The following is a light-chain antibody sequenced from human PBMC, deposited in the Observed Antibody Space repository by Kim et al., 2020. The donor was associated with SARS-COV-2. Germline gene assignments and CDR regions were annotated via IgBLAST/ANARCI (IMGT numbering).Light chain of an antibody. J-gene: IGKJ1*01. CDR2: WAS. CDR1: QSVLHSSNNKNY. CDR3: QQYYSTPRT. V-gene: IGKV4-1*01. Sequence: DIVMTQSPDSLAVSLGERATIKCKSSQSVLHSSNNKNYLAWYQQKPGHPPKLLIYWASTRESGVPDRFSGSGSGTDFTLTISSLQAEDVAVYYCQQYYSTPRTFGQGTKVDIK.